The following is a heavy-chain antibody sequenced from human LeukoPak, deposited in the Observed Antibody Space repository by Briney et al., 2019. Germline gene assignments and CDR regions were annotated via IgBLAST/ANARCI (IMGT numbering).Heavy chain of an antibody. CDR3: ARRFYGDYGFDY. Sequence: GGSLRLSCAASGFTFNSYAMSWVRQAPGKGLEWVSGISGSGGVSTYYADSVKGRFTISRDNSKNTLYLQMNSLRAEDTAVYYCARRFYGDYGFDYWGQGTLVTVSS. D-gene: IGHD4-17*01. CDR1: GFTFNSYA. J-gene: IGHJ4*02. V-gene: IGHV3-23*01. CDR2: ISGSGGVST.